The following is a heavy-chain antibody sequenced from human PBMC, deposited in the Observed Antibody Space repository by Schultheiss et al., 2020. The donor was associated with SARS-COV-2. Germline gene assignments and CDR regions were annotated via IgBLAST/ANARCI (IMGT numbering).Heavy chain of an antibody. J-gene: IGHJ4*02. CDR2: ISWNSGSI. CDR1: GFTFDDYA. D-gene: IGHD3-22*01. V-gene: IGHV3-9*01. CDR3: ARDQADYYDSSGYAGY. Sequence: GGSLRLSCAASGFTFDDYAMHWVRQAPGKGLEWVSGISWNSGSIGYADSVKGRFTISRDNSKNTLYLQMNSLRAEDTAVYYCARDQADYYDSSGYAGYWGQGTLVTVSS.